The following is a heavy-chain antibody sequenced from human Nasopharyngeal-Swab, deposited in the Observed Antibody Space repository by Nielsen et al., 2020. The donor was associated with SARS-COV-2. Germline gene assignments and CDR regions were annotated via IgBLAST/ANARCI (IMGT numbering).Heavy chain of an antibody. Sequence: SETLSLTCTVSGGSISSGGYYWSWIRQHPGKGLEWIGYIYYSGSTYYNPSLKSRVTISVDTSKNQFSLKLSSVTAADTAVYYCARGGLGESNNWFDPWGQGTLVTVSS. CDR3: ARGGLGESNNWFDP. J-gene: IGHJ5*02. CDR1: GGSISSGGYY. D-gene: IGHD3-16*01. CDR2: IYYSGST. V-gene: IGHV4-31*03.